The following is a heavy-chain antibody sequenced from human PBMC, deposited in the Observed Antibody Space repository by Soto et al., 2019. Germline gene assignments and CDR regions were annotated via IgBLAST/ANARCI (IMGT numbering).Heavy chain of an antibody. CDR3: ARDLVVHFGVVILLLAPSYYGMDV. Sequence: PGGSLRLSCAASGFTFSSYSMNWVRQAPGKGLEWVSSISSSSSYICYADSVKGRFTISRDNAKNSLYLQMNSLRAEDTAVYYCARDLVVHFGVVILLLAPSYYGMDVWGQGTTVTVSS. V-gene: IGHV3-21*01. D-gene: IGHD3-3*01. J-gene: IGHJ6*02. CDR1: GFTFSSYS. CDR2: ISSSSSYI.